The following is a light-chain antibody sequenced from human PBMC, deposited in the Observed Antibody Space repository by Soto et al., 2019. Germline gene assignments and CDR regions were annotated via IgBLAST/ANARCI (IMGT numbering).Light chain of an antibody. CDR2: STN. CDR1: TGAVTSDYY. Sequence: QTVVTQEPSLTVSPGGTVTLTCASSTGAVTSDYYANWFQQKPGQVPTTLIYSTNNRHSWTPARFSGSLLGGKAALTLSGVRPDDEADYYCLLYGDDTWVFGGGTKLTVL. CDR3: LLYGDDTWV. V-gene: IGLV7-43*01. J-gene: IGLJ3*02.